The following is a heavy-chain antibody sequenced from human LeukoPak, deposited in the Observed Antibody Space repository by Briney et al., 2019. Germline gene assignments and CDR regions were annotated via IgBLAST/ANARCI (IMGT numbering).Heavy chain of an antibody. J-gene: IGHJ5*02. D-gene: IGHD6-13*01. CDR2: IYFSGTT. Sequence: SETLSLTCTVSGDSTSSSTYYWGWIRQPPGKGLEWIGYIYFSGTTKYNPSLESRVTISVDTSKNQFSLKLSSVTAADTAVYYCARRRAEGGSNGHYNWFDPWGQGILVTVSS. CDR3: ARRRAEGGSNGHYNWFDP. CDR1: GDSTSSSTYY. V-gene: IGHV4-61*05.